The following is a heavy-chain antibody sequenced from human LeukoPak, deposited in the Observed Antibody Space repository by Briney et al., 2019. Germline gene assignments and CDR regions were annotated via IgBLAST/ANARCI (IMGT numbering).Heavy chain of an antibody. CDR2: INHSGST. CDR3: ARIRRLLWFGELLGYFDY. CDR1: GGSFSGYY. J-gene: IGHJ4*02. V-gene: IGHV4-34*01. Sequence: SGTLSLTCAVYGGSFSGYYWSWIRQPPGKGLEWIGEINHSGSTNYNPSLKSRVTISVDTSKNQFSLKLSSVTAADTAVYYCARIRRLLWFGELLGYFDYWGQGTLVTVSS. D-gene: IGHD3-10*01.